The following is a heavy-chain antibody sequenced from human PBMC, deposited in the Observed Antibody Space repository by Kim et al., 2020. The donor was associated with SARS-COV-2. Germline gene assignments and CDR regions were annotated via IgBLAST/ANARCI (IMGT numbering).Heavy chain of an antibody. CDR3: TFAQYSGSYSD. D-gene: IGHD1-26*01. CDR1: GFTFGDYA. Sequence: GGSLRLSCTASGFTFGDYAMSWFRQAPGKGLEWVGFIRSKAYGGTTEYAASVKGRFTISRDDSKSIAYLQMNSLKTEDTAVYYCTFAQYSGSYSDWGQGTLVTVSS. CDR2: IRSKAYGGTT. J-gene: IGHJ4*02. V-gene: IGHV3-49*03.